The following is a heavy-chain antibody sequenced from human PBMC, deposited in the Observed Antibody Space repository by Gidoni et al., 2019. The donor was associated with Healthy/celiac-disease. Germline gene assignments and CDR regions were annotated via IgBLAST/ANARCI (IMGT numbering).Heavy chain of an antibody. CDR3: ARPMVRGVISFYTFDY. J-gene: IGHJ4*02. CDR1: GYDFTSYA. CDR2: INTNTGNP. D-gene: IGHD3-10*01. Sequence: QVQLVQSGSELKKPGASVKVSCKAAGYDFTSYAMNWVRQAPGQGLEWMGWINTNTGNPTYAQGFTGRFVFSLDTSVSTAYLQISSLKAEDTAVYYCARPMVRGVISFYTFDYWGQGTLVTVSS. V-gene: IGHV7-4-1*02.